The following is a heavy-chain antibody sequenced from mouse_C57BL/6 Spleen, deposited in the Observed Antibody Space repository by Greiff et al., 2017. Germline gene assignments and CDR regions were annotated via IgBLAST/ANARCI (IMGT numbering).Heavy chain of an antibody. D-gene: IGHD1-1*02. CDR3: AREEVGHYFDY. CDR1: GFTFSDYY. V-gene: IGHV5-16*01. CDR2: INYDGSST. J-gene: IGHJ2*01. Sequence: EVQLVESEGGLVQPGSSMKLSCTASGFTFSDYYMAWVRQVPEKGLEWVANINYDGSSTYYLDSLKSRFIISRDNAKNILYLQMSSLKSEDTATYYCAREEVGHYFDYWGQGTTLTVSS.